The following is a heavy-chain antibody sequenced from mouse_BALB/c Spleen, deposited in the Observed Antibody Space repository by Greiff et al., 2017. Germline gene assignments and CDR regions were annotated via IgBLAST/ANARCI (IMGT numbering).Heavy chain of an antibody. D-gene: IGHD1-1*01. CDR2: ISSGGGNT. CDR1: GFTFSSYT. Sequence: DVMLVESGGGLVKPGGSLKLSCAASGFTFSSYTMSWVRQTPEKRLEWVATISSGGGNTYYPDSVKGRFTISRDNAKNNLYLQMSSLRSEDTALYYCARYYYGSPWFAYWGQGTLVTVSA. CDR3: ARYYYGSPWFAY. V-gene: IGHV5-9*03. J-gene: IGHJ3*01.